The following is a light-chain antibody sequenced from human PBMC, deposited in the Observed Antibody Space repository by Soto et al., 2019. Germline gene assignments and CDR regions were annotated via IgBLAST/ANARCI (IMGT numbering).Light chain of an antibody. J-gene: IGKJ1*01. CDR2: DAS. CDR3: QQYGSLPET. V-gene: IGKV3-20*01. Sequence: EIVLTQSPGTLSLSPGERATLSCRASQSVRSDYLAWSQQKPGQAPRLLIYDASTRATGIPDRFSGSGSGTDFTLTISRLEPEDFAVYFCQQYGSLPETFGQGTKVDIK. CDR1: QSVRSDY.